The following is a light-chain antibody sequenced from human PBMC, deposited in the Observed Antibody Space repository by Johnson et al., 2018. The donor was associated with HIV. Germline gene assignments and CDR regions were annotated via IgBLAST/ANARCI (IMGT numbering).Light chain of an antibody. CDR2: ESN. CDR3: GTWDSRLSVYV. CDR1: SFNIGINF. Sequence: QSVLTQPPSVSAAPGQRVTISCSGSSFNIGINFVSWYQQVPGTAPKLLICESNKRPSGIPNRSSGSKSGPSATMRITGLQTGDEADYYCGTWDSRLSVYVFGTGTKVTVL. V-gene: IGLV1-51*02. J-gene: IGLJ1*01.